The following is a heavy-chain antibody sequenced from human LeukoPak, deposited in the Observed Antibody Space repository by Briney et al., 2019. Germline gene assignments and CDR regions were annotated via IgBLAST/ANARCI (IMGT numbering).Heavy chain of an antibody. CDR1: VFTFSSCE. Sequence: GGSLRLPCAVSVFTFSSCEMNWVREAPGKGLEWVSYISSSGSNKYYADSVKRRFTISRDNAKNSRYLQMNSLRAEDTAVYYCAREDYGGYAYYYYGLDVWGKGTTVTVSS. CDR3: AREDYGGYAYYYYGLDV. J-gene: IGHJ6*04. V-gene: IGHV3-48*03. D-gene: IGHD2-21*01. CDR2: ISSSGSNK.